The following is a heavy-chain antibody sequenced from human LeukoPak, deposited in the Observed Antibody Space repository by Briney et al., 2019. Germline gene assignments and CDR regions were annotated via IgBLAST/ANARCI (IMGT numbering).Heavy chain of an antibody. CDR2: ISAYNGNA. V-gene: IGHV1-18*01. D-gene: IGHD3-16*01. J-gene: IGHJ4*02. CDR1: GYSFSTYG. Sequence: ASVRVSCKASGYSFSTYGITWVRQAPGQGLEWMGWISAYNGNANYAQRFQGRVTMTTDTSTSTAYMELRSLRSDDTAVYYCARDWGKGEYYFDYWGQGTLVTVSS. CDR3: ARDWGKGEYYFDY.